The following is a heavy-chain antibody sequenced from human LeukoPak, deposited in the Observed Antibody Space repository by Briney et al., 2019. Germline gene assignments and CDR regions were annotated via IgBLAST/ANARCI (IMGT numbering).Heavy chain of an antibody. CDR2: INHSGST. CDR1: GGSFSGYQ. J-gene: IGHJ4*02. D-gene: IGHD5-24*01. CDR3: ASRRGDYNYYFNS. V-gene: IGHV4-34*01. Sequence: SETLSLTCAVYGGSFSGYQWTWIRQPPGKGLEWIGEINHSGSTNYNPSLKSRVTISVDTSKNQFSLKVRSVIAADTAMYYCASRRGDYNYYFNSWGQGTLVTVSS.